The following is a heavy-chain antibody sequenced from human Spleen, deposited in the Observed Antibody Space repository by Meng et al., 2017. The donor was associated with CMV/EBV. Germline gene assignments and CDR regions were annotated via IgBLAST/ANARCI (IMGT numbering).Heavy chain of an antibody. V-gene: IGHV3-11*04. J-gene: IGHJ3*02. CDR2: ISSSGSTI. CDR3: ARDLGYAFDI. CDR1: GFTFSDYY. Sequence: GESLKISCAASGFTFSDYYMSWIRQAPGKGLEWVSYISSSGSTIFYADSVKGRFTISRDNTKKSLYLQMNSLRVEDTAVYYCARDLGYAFDIWGRGTLVTVSS. D-gene: IGHD1-26*01.